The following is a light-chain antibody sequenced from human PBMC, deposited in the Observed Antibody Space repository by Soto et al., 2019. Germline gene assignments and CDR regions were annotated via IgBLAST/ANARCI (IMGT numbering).Light chain of an antibody. CDR1: QPISAY. V-gene: IGKV1-39*01. Sequence: DIQMTQSPSSLSASVGDRVTITCRASQPISAYLNWFQQKPGKAPKLLIFRASNLQSAVPSRFSGSGSGTDFILTITSLQPEDFAVYYCQHRSNWLAFGGGTKVEIK. J-gene: IGKJ4*01. CDR2: RAS. CDR3: QHRSNWLA.